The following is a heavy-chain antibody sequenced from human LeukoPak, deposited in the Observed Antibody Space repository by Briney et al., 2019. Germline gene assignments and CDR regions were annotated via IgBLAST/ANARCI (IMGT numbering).Heavy chain of an antibody. V-gene: IGHV3-23*01. J-gene: IGHJ6*02. Sequence: GGSLRLSCAASGFTFSSYAMSWVRQAPGKGLEWVSAISGSGGSTYYADSVKGRFTISRDNYKNTLYLQMNSLRAEDTAVYYCAKDYYNSSGPWKFGYYYYGMDVWGQGTTVTVSS. CDR1: GFTFSSYA. CDR3: AKDYYNSSGPWKFGYYYYGMDV. D-gene: IGHD3-22*01. CDR2: ISGSGGST.